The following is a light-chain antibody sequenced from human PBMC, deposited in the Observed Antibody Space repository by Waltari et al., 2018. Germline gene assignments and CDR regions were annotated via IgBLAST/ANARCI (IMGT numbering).Light chain of an antibody. CDR2: EDY. J-gene: IGLJ3*02. CDR3: CSYGSGDTWV. Sequence: QSPLTQPASVSGSPGQSITISCTGTSSDVGTYNLVSWYQQHPGKAPKLMIYEDYKRPMGLFNSFSVSRSGNTASLTVSGLHAEDEADYYCCSYGSGDTWVFGGGTELAVL. V-gene: IGLV2-23*01. CDR1: SSDVGTYNL.